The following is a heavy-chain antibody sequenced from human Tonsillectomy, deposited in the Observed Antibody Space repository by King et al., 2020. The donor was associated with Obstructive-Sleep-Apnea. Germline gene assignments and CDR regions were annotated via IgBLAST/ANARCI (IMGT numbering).Heavy chain of an antibody. CDR1: GYTFTSYG. CDR2: ISAYNGNT. Sequence: VQLVESGAEVKKPGASVKVSCKASGYTFTSYGISWVRQAPGQGLEWMGWISAYNGNTNYAQKLQGRVTMTTDTSTSTAYMELRSLRSDDTAVHYCARAEDYYGSGSYFDPWGQGTLVTVSS. J-gene: IGHJ5*02. D-gene: IGHD3-10*01. CDR3: ARAEDYYGSGSYFDP. V-gene: IGHV1-18*04.